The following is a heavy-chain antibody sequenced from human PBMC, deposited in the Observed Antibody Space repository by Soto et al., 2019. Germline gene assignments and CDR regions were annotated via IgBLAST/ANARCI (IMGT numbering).Heavy chain of an antibody. Sequence: ASVKVSCKASGYTFTSYGISWVRQAPGQGLEWMGWISAYNGNTNYAQKLQGRVTMTTDTSTSTAYMELRSLRSDDTAVYYCARGTYYDILTGNYFDYRGQGTLVTVSS. CDR3: ARGTYYDILTGNYFDY. J-gene: IGHJ4*02. V-gene: IGHV1-18*04. D-gene: IGHD3-9*01. CDR1: GYTFTSYG. CDR2: ISAYNGNT.